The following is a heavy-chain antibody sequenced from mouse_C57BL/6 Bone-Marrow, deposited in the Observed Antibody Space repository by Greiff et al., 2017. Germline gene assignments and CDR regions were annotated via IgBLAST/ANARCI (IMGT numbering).Heavy chain of an antibody. CDR3: ENWEDYDYERGDY. CDR1: GYTFTSYW. CDR2: IDPSDSYT. V-gene: IGHV1-50*01. D-gene: IGHD1-2*01. J-gene: IGHJ2*01. Sequence: QVQLQQPGAELVKPGASVKLSCTASGYTFTSYWMQWVKQRPGQGLEWIGEIDPSDSYTNYNQKFKGKATLTVDPSSSTAYMQLSSLTSEDSAVYYCENWEDYDYERGDYWGEGTILTVSS.